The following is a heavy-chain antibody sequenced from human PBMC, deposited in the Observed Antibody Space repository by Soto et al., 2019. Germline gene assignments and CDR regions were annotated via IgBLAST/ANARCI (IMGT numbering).Heavy chain of an antibody. CDR3: ARLGGYYQALDS. CDR2: IYYAGTT. CDR1: GGSLNDYY. D-gene: IGHD3-22*01. V-gene: IGHV4-59*08. Sequence: QVQLQESGPGLVKPSETLSLTCTVSGGSLNDYYWSWTRQPPGKGLEWIGYIYYAGTTTYNPSLKSRVTISVDTSKNQFSLKLNSVTAADTAVYYCARLGGYYQALDSWGQVTLVTVSS. J-gene: IGHJ4*02.